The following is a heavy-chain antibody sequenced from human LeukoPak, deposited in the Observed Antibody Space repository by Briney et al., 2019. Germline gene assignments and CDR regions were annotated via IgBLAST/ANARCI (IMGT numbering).Heavy chain of an antibody. CDR3: ARSPPITMVRGAPSYYFDY. Sequence: SETLSLTCTVSGGSISSYYWSWIRQPPGKGLEWIGYIYYSGSTNYNPSLKSRVTISVDTSKNQFSLKLSSVTAADTAVYYCARSPPITMVRGAPSYYFDYWGQGTLVTVSS. J-gene: IGHJ4*02. D-gene: IGHD3-10*01. V-gene: IGHV4-59*08. CDR2: IYYSGST. CDR1: GGSISSYY.